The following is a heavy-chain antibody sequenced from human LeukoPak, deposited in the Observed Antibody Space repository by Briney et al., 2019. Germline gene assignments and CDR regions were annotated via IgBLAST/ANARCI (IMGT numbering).Heavy chain of an antibody. CDR3: ARDRGGATVTTLGYYMDV. CDR2: IYHSGST. Sequence: PSETLSLTCTVSGYSISSGYYWGWIRPPPGKGLEWIGSIYHSGSTYYNPSLKSRVTISVDTSKNQFSLQLNSVTPEDTAVYYCARDRGGATVTTLGYYMDVWGKGTTVTVSS. CDR1: GYSISSGYY. D-gene: IGHD4-17*01. V-gene: IGHV4-38-2*02. J-gene: IGHJ6*03.